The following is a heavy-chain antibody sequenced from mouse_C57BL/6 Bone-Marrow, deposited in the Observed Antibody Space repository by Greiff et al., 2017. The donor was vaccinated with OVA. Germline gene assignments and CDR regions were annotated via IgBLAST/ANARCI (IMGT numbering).Heavy chain of an antibody. CDR2: IYPGNSDT. D-gene: IGHD1-1*01. CDR1: GYTFTSYW. Sequence: EVQVVESGTVLARPGASVKMSCKTSGYTFTSYWMHWVKQRPGQGLEWIGAIYPGNSDTSYNQKFKGKAKLTAVTSASTAYMELSSLTNEVSAVYYCTTRSHPFDYWGQGTTLTVSS. J-gene: IGHJ2*01. CDR3: TTRSHPFDY. V-gene: IGHV1-5*01.